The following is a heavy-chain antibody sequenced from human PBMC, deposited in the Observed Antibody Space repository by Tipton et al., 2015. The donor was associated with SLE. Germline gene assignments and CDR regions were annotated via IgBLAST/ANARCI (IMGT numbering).Heavy chain of an antibody. V-gene: IGHV3-21*04. J-gene: IGHJ3*02. CDR3: AKGRYSSSWPHAFDI. D-gene: IGHD6-13*01. CDR1: GFTFSSYS. Sequence: SLRLSCAASGFTFSSYSMNWVRQAPGKGLEWVSSISSSGSYIYYADSVKGRFTISRDNAKNSLYLQMNSLRAEDTAVYYCAKGRYSSSWPHAFDIWGQGTMVTVSS. CDR2: ISSSGSYI.